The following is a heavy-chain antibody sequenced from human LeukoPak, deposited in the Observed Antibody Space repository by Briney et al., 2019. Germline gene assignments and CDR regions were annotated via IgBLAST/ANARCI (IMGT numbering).Heavy chain of an antibody. J-gene: IGHJ3*02. CDR2: IYTSGST. V-gene: IGHV4-61*02. Sequence: SETLSLTCTVSGGSISSGSYYWSWIRQPAGKGLEWIGRIYTSGSTNYNPSLKSRVTISVDTSKNQFSLKLSSVTAADTAVYYCARGYYDSSGPPSGAFDIWGQGTMVTVSS. D-gene: IGHD3-22*01. CDR3: ARGYYDSSGPPSGAFDI. CDR1: GGSISSGSYY.